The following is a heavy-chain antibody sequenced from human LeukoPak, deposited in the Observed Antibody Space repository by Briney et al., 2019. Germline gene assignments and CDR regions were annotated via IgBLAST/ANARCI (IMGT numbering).Heavy chain of an antibody. V-gene: IGHV4-61*01. CDR2: IYYSGST. Sequence: PSETLSLTCTVSGGSVSSGSYYWSWIRQPPGKGLEWIGYIYYSGSTNYNPSLKSRVTISVDTSKNQFSLKLSSVTAADTAAYYCARGSGSYYRKSVDYWGQGTLVTVSS. J-gene: IGHJ4*02. CDR1: GGSVSSGSYY. D-gene: IGHD3-10*01. CDR3: ARGSGSYYRKSVDY.